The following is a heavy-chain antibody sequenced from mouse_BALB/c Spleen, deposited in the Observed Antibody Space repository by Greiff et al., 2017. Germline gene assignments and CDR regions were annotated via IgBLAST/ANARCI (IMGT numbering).Heavy chain of an antibody. CDR1: GFTFNTNA. D-gene: IGHD1-2*01. CDR2: IRSKSNNYAT. Sequence: GGGLVQPKGSLKLSCAASGFTFNTNAMNWVRQAPGKGLEWVARIRSKSNNYATYYADSVKDRFTISRDDSQSMLYLQMNNLKTEDTAMYYCVRSLTTADAMDYWGQGTSVTVSS. J-gene: IGHJ4*01. CDR3: VRSLTTADAMDY. V-gene: IGHV10S3*01.